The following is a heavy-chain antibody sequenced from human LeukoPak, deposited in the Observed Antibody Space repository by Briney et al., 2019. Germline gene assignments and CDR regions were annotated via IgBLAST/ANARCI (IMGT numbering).Heavy chain of an antibody. CDR3: ARDLSPYSSSWYGSYYYYYMDV. J-gene: IGHJ6*03. Sequence: ASVKVSCKASGGTFSSYAISWVRQAPGQGLEWMGGIIPIFGTANYAQKFQGRVTITADKSTSTAYMELSSLRSEDTAVYYCARDLSPYSSSWYGSYYYYYMDVWGKGTTVTVSS. CDR1: GGTFSSYA. D-gene: IGHD6-13*01. V-gene: IGHV1-69*06. CDR2: IIPIFGTA.